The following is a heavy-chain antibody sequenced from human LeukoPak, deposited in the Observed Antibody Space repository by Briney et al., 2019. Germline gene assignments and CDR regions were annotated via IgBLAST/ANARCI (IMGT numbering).Heavy chain of an antibody. D-gene: IGHD2-15*01. CDR3: ARLLVMGGGPPAY. J-gene: IGHJ4*02. Sequence: SETLSLTCTVSGGSISNYYWSWVRQPPGKGLEWIGYVYYTGRTSYNPSLKSRVTISVDTSKNQFSLKLDSVTAADTAVYYCARLLVMGGGPPAYWGQGTLVTVSS. CDR2: VYYTGRT. CDR1: GGSISNYY. V-gene: IGHV4-59*08.